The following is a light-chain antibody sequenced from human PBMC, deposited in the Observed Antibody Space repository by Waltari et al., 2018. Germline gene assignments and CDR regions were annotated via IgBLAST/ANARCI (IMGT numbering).Light chain of an antibody. CDR2: EVS. CDR1: QSLVHSNGNTY. V-gene: IGKV2-30*02. Sequence: DVVLTQSPLSLPVTLGQPASISCRSSQSLVHSNGNTYLSWLQQRLGQSPRRLIYEVSNRDAGVPDRFSGSGSGTDFTLKISRVEAEDIGVYYCMQGTHWPPWTFGQGTKVEIK. J-gene: IGKJ1*01. CDR3: MQGTHWPPWT.